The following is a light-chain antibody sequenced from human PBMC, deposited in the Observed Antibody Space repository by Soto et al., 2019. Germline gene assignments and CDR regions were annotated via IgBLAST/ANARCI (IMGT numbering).Light chain of an antibody. V-gene: IGKV3-20*01. CDR1: QSLSSNH. Sequence: EIVLTQSPGTLSLSPGERATLSCRASQSLSSNHLAWYQQKPCQAPRLLIYGASSRATGIPDRFSGSGSGTEFTLTINRLEAEDFKVYYCQQYGTSPRTFGPGTKLEIK. CDR3: QQYGTSPRT. CDR2: GAS. J-gene: IGKJ2*01.